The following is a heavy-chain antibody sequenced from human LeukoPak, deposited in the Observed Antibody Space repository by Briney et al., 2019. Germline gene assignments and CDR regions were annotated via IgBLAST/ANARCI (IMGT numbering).Heavy chain of an antibody. CDR1: GGSVSSGSYY. Sequence: SETLSLTCTVSGGSVSSGSYYWSWIRQPPGKGLEWIGYISYSGSTNYNPALNSRVTVSVDTSKKQFSLKMSSVTAADTAVYYCARQPRGHDFWSGYYFDYWGQGTLDTVSS. CDR3: ARQPRGHDFWSGYYFDY. J-gene: IGHJ4*02. V-gene: IGHV4-61*01. D-gene: IGHD3-3*01. CDR2: ISYSGST.